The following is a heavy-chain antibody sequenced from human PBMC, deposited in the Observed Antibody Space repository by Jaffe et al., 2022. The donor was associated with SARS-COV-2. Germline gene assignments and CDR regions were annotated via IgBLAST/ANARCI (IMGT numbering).Heavy chain of an antibody. CDR3: AKTGHWVPVVVPAGSIYYGMDV. CDR1: GFTFSSYA. CDR2: ISGSGGST. D-gene: IGHD2-2*01. V-gene: IGHV3-23*01. Sequence: EVQLLESGGGLVQPGGSLRLSCAASGFTFSSYAMSWVRQAPGKGLEWVSAISGSGGSTYYADSVKGRFTISRDNSKNTLYLQMNSLRAEDTAVYYCAKTGHWVPVVVPAGSIYYGMDVWGQGTTVTVSS. J-gene: IGHJ6*02.